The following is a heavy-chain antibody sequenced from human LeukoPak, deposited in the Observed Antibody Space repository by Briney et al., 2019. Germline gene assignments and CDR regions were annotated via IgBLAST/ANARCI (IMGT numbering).Heavy chain of an antibody. CDR2: IYSGGST. V-gene: IGHV3-66*01. D-gene: IGHD3-10*02. CDR1: GFTASSNY. CDR3: AELGITMIGGV. Sequence: GGSLRLSCAASGFTASSNYMSWVRQAPGKGLEWVSVIYSGGSTYYADSVKGRFTISRDNAKNSLYLQMNSLRAEDTAVYYCAELGITMIGGVWGKGTTVTISS. J-gene: IGHJ6*04.